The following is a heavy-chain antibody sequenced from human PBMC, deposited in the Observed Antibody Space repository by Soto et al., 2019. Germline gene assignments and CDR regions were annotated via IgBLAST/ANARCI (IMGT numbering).Heavy chain of an antibody. CDR3: AKDQPDFWRASPPSGMDV. CDR1: GVTFSSYA. J-gene: IGHJ6*02. CDR2: ISGSGGST. D-gene: IGHD3-3*01. V-gene: IGHV3-23*01. Sequence: TGGSLRLSCAAAGVTFSSYARSWVRQAPGKGLEWVSAISGSGGSTYYADSVKGRFTISRDNSKNTLYLQMNSLRAEDTAVYYCAKDQPDFWRASPPSGMDVWGQGTTVTVSS.